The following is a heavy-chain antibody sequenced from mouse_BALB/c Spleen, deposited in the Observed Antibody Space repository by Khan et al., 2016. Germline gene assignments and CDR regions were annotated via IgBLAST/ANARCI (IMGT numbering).Heavy chain of an antibody. J-gene: IGHJ4*01. D-gene: IGHD1-1*01. V-gene: IGHV1-18*01. Sequence: VQLQQAGPDLVKPGASVKISCKASGYSFSAYYMDWVKQSHGKSLEWIGRVNPNNGGTTYNQKFKGKAMLTVDKSSTTAYMEFRSLTSEDSAIYYCLRNAMDYWGQGTSVPVSS. CDR1: GYSFSAYY. CDR3: LRNAMDY. CDR2: VNPNNGGT.